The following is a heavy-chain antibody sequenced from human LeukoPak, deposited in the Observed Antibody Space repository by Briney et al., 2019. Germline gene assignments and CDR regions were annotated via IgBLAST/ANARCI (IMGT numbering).Heavy chain of an antibody. CDR3: ARGGLGYSNPTIDY. V-gene: IGHV1-69*05. CDR2: IIPIFGTA. CDR1: GGTFSSYA. D-gene: IGHD4-11*01. Sequence: SVTVSCKASGGTFSSYAISWVRQAPGQGLEWMGGIIPIFGTANYAQKFQGRVTITTDESTSTAYMELSSLRSEDTAVYYCARGGLGYSNPTIDYWGQGTLVTVSS. J-gene: IGHJ4*02.